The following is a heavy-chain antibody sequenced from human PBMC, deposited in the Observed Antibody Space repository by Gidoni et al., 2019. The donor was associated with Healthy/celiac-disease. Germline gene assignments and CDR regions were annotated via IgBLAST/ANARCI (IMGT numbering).Heavy chain of an antibody. D-gene: IGHD3-16*01. CDR1: RVTFSSYG. J-gene: IGHJ2*01. V-gene: IGHV3-30*18. CDR2: ISYDGSNK. CDR3: AKDLGPWYFDL. Sequence: QVQLVASGGGVVRPWRSLRLSCAASRVTFSSYGMHWVRQAPGKGLEWVAVISYDGSNKYYADSVKGRFTISRDNSKNTLYLQMNSLRAEDTAVYYCAKDLGPWYFDLWGRGTLVTVSS.